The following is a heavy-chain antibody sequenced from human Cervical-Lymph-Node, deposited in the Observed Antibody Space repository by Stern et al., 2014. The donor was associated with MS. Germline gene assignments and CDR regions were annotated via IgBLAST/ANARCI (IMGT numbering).Heavy chain of an antibody. J-gene: IGHJ6*02. D-gene: IGHD4-17*01. V-gene: IGHV1-69*01. CDR1: GGTFSNYA. Sequence: VQLVESGAEVKKPGSSVKVSCKASGGTFSNYATSWVRKAPGQGLEWMGGSVPLFGKPNYAQKFQGRGTITADESTSPAYMDLSSLRSEDTAVYYCASPLTATSVPFGYYGMDVWGQGTTVTVS. CDR2: SVPLFGKP. CDR3: ASPLTATSVPFGYYGMDV.